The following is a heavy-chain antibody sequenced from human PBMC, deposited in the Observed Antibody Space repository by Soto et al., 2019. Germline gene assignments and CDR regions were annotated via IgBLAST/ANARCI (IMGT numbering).Heavy chain of an antibody. CDR3: ARDGIAVAGMRAFDI. J-gene: IGHJ3*02. D-gene: IGHD6-19*01. V-gene: IGHV4-30-2*01. Sequence: SETLSLTCAVSGGSISSGGYSWSWIRQPPGKGLEWIGYIYHSGSTYYNPSLKSRVTISVDRSKNQFSLKLSSVTAADTAVYYCARDGIAVAGMRAFDIWGQGTMVTVSS. CDR1: GGSISSGGYS. CDR2: IYHSGST.